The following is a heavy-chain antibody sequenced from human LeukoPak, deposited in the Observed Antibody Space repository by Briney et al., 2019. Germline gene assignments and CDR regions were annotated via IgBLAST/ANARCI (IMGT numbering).Heavy chain of an antibody. CDR2: IYHSGST. D-gene: IGHD3-10*01. CDR1: GYSISSGYY. V-gene: IGHV4-38-2*02. CDR3: ARGIGLLWFGEPHYFDY. Sequence: SETLSLTCTVSGYSISSGYYWGWIRQPPGKGLEWIGSIYHSGSTYYNPSLKSRVTMSVDTSKNQFSLKLSSVTAADTAVYYCARGIGLLWFGEPHYFDYWGQGTLVTVSS. J-gene: IGHJ4*02.